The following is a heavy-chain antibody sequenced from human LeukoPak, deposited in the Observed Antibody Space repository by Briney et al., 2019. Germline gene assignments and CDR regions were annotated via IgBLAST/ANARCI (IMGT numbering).Heavy chain of an antibody. J-gene: IGHJ4*02. Sequence: SETLSLTCAVYGGSFSGYYWSWIRHPAGKGLEWIGEINHSGSTNYNPSLRSRVTISVDTSKNQFSLKLSYLTAADTAVYYCARGPKTYYYDSSGYYYVYWGQGTLVTVSS. CDR1: GGSFSGYY. CDR3: ARGPKTYYYDSSGYYYVY. CDR2: INHSGST. V-gene: IGHV4-34*01. D-gene: IGHD3-22*01.